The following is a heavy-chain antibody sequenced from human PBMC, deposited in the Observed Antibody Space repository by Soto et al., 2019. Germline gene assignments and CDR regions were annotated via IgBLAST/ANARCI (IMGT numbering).Heavy chain of an antibody. CDR2: INHSGST. Sequence: SETLSLTCTVSGGSISSYYCSWIRQPPGKGLEWIGEINHSGSTNYNPSLKSRVTISVDTSKNQFSLKLTSVTAADTAVYYCARDKLPGLFDYWDQGTLVTVST. CDR1: GGSISSYY. CDR3: ARDKLPGLFDY. V-gene: IGHV4-34*01. J-gene: IGHJ4*02.